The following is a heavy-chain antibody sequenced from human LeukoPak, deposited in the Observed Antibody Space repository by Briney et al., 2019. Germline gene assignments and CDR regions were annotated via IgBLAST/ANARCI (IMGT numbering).Heavy chain of an antibody. CDR2: INPSGGST. J-gene: IGHJ3*02. Sequence: GASVKVSCKASGYTFTGYYMHWVRQAPGQGLEWMGIINPSGGSTSYAQKFQGRVTMTRDTSTSTVYMELSSLRSEDTAVYYCARDYYDSRESGAFDIWGQGTMVTVSS. D-gene: IGHD3-22*01. V-gene: IGHV1-46*01. CDR1: GYTFTGYY. CDR3: ARDYYDSRESGAFDI.